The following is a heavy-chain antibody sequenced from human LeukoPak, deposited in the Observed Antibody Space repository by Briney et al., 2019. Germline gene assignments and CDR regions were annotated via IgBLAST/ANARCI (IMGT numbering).Heavy chain of an antibody. CDR2: INPNSGGT. CDR3: ARDPHCRSTSCYVGRGYYYYYMDV. Sequence: GGTLRLSCAASGFTFSSYGMHWVRQAPGQGLEWMGWINPNSGGTNYAQKFQGRVTMTRDTSISTAYMELSRLRSDDTAVYYCARDPHCRSTSCYVGRGYYYYYMDVWGKGTTVTISS. V-gene: IGHV1-2*02. D-gene: IGHD2-2*01. J-gene: IGHJ6*03. CDR1: GFTFSSYG.